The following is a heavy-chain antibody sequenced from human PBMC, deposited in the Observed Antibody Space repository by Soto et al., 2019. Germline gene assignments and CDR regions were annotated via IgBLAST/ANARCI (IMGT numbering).Heavy chain of an antibody. J-gene: IGHJ6*02. Sequence: SLRLSCAASGFTFSNYGLHWVRQAPGKGLEWVAVISYDGGNKCYADSVRGRFTISRDNPKNTLYLQMNSLKPEDTAVYYCAKIIGFCSSSSCSRDYYFYYGMDVWGHGTTVTVSS. V-gene: IGHV3-30*18. D-gene: IGHD2-2*01. CDR2: ISYDGGNK. CDR3: AKIIGFCSSSSCSRDYYFYYGMDV. CDR1: GFTFSNYG.